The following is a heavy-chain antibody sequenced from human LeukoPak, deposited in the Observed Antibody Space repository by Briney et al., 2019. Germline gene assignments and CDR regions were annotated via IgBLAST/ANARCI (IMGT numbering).Heavy chain of an antibody. CDR2: IYYRGST. D-gene: IGHD6-19*01. CDR1: GGSVSSGSYC. J-gene: IGHJ4*02. V-gene: IGHV4-61*01. CDR3: ARDRWSPSRWYWGFDY. Sequence: SETLSLTCTVSGGSVSSGSYCWSWSRHPPGRGVGCVGYIYYRGSTNYNPPLKRRVTISVHTSKHPFSLKLSSVTAADTAVYYCARDRWSPSRWYWGFDYWGRGTLVTLSS.